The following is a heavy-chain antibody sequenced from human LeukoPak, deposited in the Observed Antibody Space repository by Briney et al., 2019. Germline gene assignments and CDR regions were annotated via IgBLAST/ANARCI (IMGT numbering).Heavy chain of an antibody. CDR3: ARADYYGDYPDY. CDR1: GYNFAGYY. D-gene: IGHD4-17*01. CDR2: INPNSGAT. Sequence: ASVKVSCKASGYNFAGYYMHWVRQAPGQGLEWMGRINPNSGATRFAQKLQGRVTMTGDASITTAYMELSSLKSDDTAVYYCARADYYGDYPDYWGQGTLVTVSS. J-gene: IGHJ4*02. V-gene: IGHV1-2*06.